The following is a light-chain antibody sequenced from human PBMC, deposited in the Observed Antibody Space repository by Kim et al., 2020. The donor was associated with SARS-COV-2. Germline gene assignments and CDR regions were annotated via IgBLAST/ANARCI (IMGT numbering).Light chain of an antibody. J-gene: IGKJ5*01. CDR2: DAS. CDR3: QQRSNWPPLT. Sequence: EIVLTQSPATLSLSPGERATLSCRASQSVSSYLAWFQQKPGQAPRLLIYDASNRATGIPARFSGSGSGTDFTLTISSLESEDSAVYYCQQRSNWPPLTIGQGTRLEIK. CDR1: QSVSSY. V-gene: IGKV3-11*01.